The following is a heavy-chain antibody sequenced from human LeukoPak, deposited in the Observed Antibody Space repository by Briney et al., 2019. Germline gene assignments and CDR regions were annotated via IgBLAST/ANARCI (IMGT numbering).Heavy chain of an antibody. V-gene: IGHV4-59*01. CDR2: IYYSGST. Sequence: QSSETLSLTCTVSGGSISSYYWSWIRQPPGKGLEWVGYIYYSGSTNYNPSLKSRVTISVDTSKNQFPLKLSSVTAADTAVYYCARYVVVTAYFDYWGQGTLVTVSS. J-gene: IGHJ4*02. CDR3: ARYVVVTAYFDY. D-gene: IGHD2-21*02. CDR1: GGSISSYY.